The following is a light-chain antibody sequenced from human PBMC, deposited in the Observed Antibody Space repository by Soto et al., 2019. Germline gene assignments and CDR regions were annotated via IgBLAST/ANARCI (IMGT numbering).Light chain of an antibody. CDR2: GAS. J-gene: IGKJ4*01. CDR3: QHYNNWPFT. Sequence: EIVLTQSPATLSVSPGERVTLSCRASQSVTSNLAWYQQKPGQAPRLLIYGASSRATGIPARFGGSGSGTEFTLTISSLQSEDFVVYYCQHYNNWPFTFGGGTKVEIK. V-gene: IGKV3-15*01. CDR1: QSVTSN.